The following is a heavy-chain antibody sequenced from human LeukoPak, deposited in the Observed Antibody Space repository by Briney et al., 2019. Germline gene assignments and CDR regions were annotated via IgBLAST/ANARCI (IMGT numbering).Heavy chain of an antibody. D-gene: IGHD3-22*01. V-gene: IGHV1-69*13. CDR2: IIPIFGTA. Sequence: SVKVSCKASGGTFSSYAISWVRQAPGQGLEWMGGIIPIFGTANYAQKFQGRVTITADESTSTAYMELSSLRSEDTAVYYCARGGGRKYYYDSSGYFDYWGQGTLVTVSS. CDR1: GGTFSSYA. J-gene: IGHJ4*02. CDR3: ARGGGRKYYYDSSGYFDY.